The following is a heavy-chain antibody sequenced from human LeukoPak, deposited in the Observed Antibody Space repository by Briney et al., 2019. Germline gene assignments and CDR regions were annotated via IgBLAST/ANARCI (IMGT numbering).Heavy chain of an antibody. D-gene: IGHD3-3*01. Sequence: GGPLRLSCAASGFTFSSYWMNWVRQAPDKGLEWVANIKQDGSEKNYVDSVKGRFTISRDNAKNSLFLQMNSLRAEDTAVYYCAGGSGWLIDYWGQGALVTVSS. CDR3: AGGSGWLIDY. J-gene: IGHJ4*02. CDR2: IKQDGSEK. CDR1: GFTFSSYW. V-gene: IGHV3-7*01.